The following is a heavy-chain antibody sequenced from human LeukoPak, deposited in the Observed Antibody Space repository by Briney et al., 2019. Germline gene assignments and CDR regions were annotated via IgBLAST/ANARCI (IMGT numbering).Heavy chain of an antibody. V-gene: IGHV1-46*01. CDR2: INPSGGST. CDR1: GYTFTSYY. Sequence: ASVKVSCKASGYTFTSYYMHWVRQAPGQGLEWMGIINPSGGSTSYAQKFQGRVTMTRDTSTSTVYMELSSLRSEDTAVYYCARDPQAHSSTSNLDYWGQGTLVTVSS. D-gene: IGHD6-13*01. J-gene: IGHJ4*02. CDR3: ARDPQAHSSTSNLDY.